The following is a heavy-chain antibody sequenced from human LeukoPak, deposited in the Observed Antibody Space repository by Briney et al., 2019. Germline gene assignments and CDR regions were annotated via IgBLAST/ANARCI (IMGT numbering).Heavy chain of an antibody. CDR3: AKNEFRSFGLVHY. CDR1: GASLGGDF. V-gene: IGHV4-4*07. D-gene: IGHD3/OR15-3a*01. J-gene: IGHJ4*02. CDR2: ISATGTS. Sequence: SETLSLTCTVSGASLGGDFWSWIRQPAGKTLEWIGRISATGTSDYNPSLKSRVTMSLDTSKNQFSLKLSSVTAADTAVYYRAKNEFRSFGLVHYWGQGTLVTVSS.